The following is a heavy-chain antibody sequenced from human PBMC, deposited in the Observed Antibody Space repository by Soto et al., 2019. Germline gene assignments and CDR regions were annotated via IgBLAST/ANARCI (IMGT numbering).Heavy chain of an antibody. D-gene: IGHD2-21*02. CDR2: LIPVLGTT. CDR1: GGTLSTYA. Sequence: QLQLVQSGAEVKKPGSSVKVSCKASGGTLSTYAVTWVRQAPGRGLEWMGGLIPVLGTTTYAPKFQDRITITADESTNTAYLEVNSLRSEDTAVYYCARVGTPLVTAGWFDPWGQGTLVTVSS. CDR3: ARVGTPLVTAGWFDP. V-gene: IGHV1-69*01. J-gene: IGHJ5*02.